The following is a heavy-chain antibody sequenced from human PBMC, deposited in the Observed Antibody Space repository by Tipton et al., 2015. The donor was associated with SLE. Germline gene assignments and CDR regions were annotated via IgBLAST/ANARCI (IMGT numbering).Heavy chain of an antibody. CDR2: IYYSGST. Sequence: TLSLTCTVSGGSISSSCYYWGWIRQPPGKGLEWIGYIYYSGSTYYNPSLKSRVTISVDTSKNQFSLKLSSVTAADTAVYYCARDMGDAFDIWGQGTMVTVSS. D-gene: IGHD3-16*01. V-gene: IGHV4-39*07. J-gene: IGHJ3*02. CDR1: GGSISSSCYY. CDR3: ARDMGDAFDI.